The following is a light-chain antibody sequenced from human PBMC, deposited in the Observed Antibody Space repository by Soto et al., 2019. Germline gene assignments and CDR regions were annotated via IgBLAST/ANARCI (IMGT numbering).Light chain of an antibody. CDR1: QGVSSN. Sequence: EIVMTQSPATLSVSPGERATLSCRASQGVSSNLAWYQQKPGQAPRLLIYGASTRSTGIPARFSGSGSGTEYTLTISSLQSEDFAVYYCQQYNNWYLYTFGQGTKLEIK. V-gene: IGKV3-15*01. CDR2: GAS. J-gene: IGKJ2*01. CDR3: QQYNNWYLYT.